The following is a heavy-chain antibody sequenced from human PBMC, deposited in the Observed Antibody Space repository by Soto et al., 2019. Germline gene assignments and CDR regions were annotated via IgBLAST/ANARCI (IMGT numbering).Heavy chain of an antibody. CDR2: IWYDGSNK. J-gene: IGHJ1*01. D-gene: IGHD4-17*01. V-gene: IGHV3-33*01. CDR1: GFTFSSYG. CDR3: ARDRAVTTRAAEYFQH. Sequence: GGSLRLSCAASGFTFSSYGMHWVRQAPGKGLEWVAVIWYDGSNKYYADSVKGRFTISRDNSKNTLYLQMNSLRAEDTAVYYCARDRAVTTRAAEYFQHWGQGTLVTVSS.